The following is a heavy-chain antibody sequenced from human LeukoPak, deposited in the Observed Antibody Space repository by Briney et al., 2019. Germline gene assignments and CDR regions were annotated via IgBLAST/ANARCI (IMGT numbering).Heavy chain of an antibody. CDR2: INHSGST. J-gene: IGHJ3*02. CDR1: GGSFSGYY. V-gene: IGHV4-34*01. D-gene: IGHD3-22*01. Sequence: SETLSLTCAVYGGSFSGYYWSWIRQPPGKGLEWIGEINHSGSTNYNPSLKSRVTISVDTSKNQFSLNLSSVTAADTAVYWCARHRYYYDSSGNYDAFDIWGQGTMVTVSP. CDR3: ARHRYYYDSSGNYDAFDI.